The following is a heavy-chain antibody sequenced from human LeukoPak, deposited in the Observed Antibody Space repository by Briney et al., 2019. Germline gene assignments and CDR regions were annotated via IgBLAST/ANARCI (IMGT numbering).Heavy chain of an antibody. CDR2: IYYSGST. CDR1: GFTYSNNW. D-gene: IGHD2-8*01. V-gene: IGHV4-59*01. Sequence: NTGGSLRLSCAASGFTYSNNWMSWIRQPPGKGLEWIGYIYYSGSTNYNPSLKSRVTISVDTSKNQFSLKLSSVTAADTAVYYCARGMSWFDPWGQGTLVTVSS. CDR3: ARGMSWFDP. J-gene: IGHJ5*02.